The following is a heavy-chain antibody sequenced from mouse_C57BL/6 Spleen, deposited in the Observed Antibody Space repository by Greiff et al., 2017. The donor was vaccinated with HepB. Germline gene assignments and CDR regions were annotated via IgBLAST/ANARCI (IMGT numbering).Heavy chain of an antibody. D-gene: IGHD1-1*01. Sequence: VQLQQPGAELVKPGASVKMSCKASGYTFTSYWITWVKQRPGQGLEWIGDIYPGSGSTNYNEKFKSKATLTVDTSSSTAYMQLSSLTSEDSAVYYCARSRPYYYGSSYWYFDYWGQGTTLTVSS. CDR2: IYPGSGST. J-gene: IGHJ2*01. V-gene: IGHV1-55*01. CDR3: ARSRPYYYGSSYWYFDY. CDR1: GYTFTSYW.